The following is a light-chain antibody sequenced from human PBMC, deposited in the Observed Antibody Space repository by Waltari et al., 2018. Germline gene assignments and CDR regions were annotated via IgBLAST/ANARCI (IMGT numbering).Light chain of an antibody. CDR1: QTVRTTY. CDR3: QQYDISPLT. V-gene: IGKV3-20*01. Sequence: EIVLTQSPGTLSLSPGERATLSCRASQTVRTTYLAWYQQKPGQAPTLLIYGASSMATGIPDRFSGSESGTDFSLTISSLEPEDFAVYYCQQYDISPLTFGGGTKVEIK. J-gene: IGKJ4*01. CDR2: GAS.